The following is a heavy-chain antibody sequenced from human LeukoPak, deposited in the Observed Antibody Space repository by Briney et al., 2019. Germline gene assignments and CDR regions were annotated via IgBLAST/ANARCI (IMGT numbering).Heavy chain of an antibody. Sequence: GGSLRLSCAASGFTFSIYDMHWVRQATGKGLEWVSSIGGGGGGTYYPNSMAGRFTISRDDAKHTVYLQMNSLRLGDPAVYYCAIRRRGTGLSFDYWGQGTLVTVSS. CDR2: IGGGGGGT. J-gene: IGHJ4*02. CDR1: GFTFSIYD. V-gene: IGHV3-13*01. D-gene: IGHD1-1*01. CDR3: AIRRRGTGLSFDY.